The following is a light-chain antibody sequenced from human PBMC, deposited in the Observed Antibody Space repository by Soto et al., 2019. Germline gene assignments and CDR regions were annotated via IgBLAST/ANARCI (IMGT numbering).Light chain of an antibody. CDR1: QSVSIK. J-gene: IGKJ5*01. CDR3: QQYNNWPPIT. V-gene: IGKV3-15*01. Sequence: EVVMTQYQATLSVSTGERATLSCRASQSVSIKLAWYQQRPGQAPRLLIYDTSTRATGIPARFSGSGSGTEFTLTISSLQSEDFAVYYCQQYNNWPPITFGQGTRLEIK. CDR2: DTS.